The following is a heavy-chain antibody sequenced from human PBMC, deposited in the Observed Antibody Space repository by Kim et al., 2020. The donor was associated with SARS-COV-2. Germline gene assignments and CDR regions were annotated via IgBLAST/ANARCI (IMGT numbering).Heavy chain of an antibody. CDR1: GFTFSSYA. V-gene: IGHV3-23*01. Sequence: GGSLRLSCAASGFTFSSYAMSWVRQAPGKGLEWVSAISGSGGSTYYADSVKGRFTISRDNSKNTLYLQMNSLRAEDTAVYYCAKNPIIVVVAALRFDYWGQGTLVTVSS. J-gene: IGHJ4*02. D-gene: IGHD2-15*01. CDR3: AKNPIIVVVAALRFDY. CDR2: ISGSGGST.